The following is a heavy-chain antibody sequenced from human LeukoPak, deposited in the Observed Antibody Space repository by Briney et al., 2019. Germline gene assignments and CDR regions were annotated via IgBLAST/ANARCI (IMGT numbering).Heavy chain of an antibody. J-gene: IGHJ3*02. CDR2: IYYSGST. CDR1: GGSISSYY. D-gene: IGHD5-18*01. V-gene: IGHV4-59*08. Sequence: PSETLSLTCTVSGGSISSYYWSWIRQPPGKGLEWIGYIYYSGSTNYNPSLKSRVTISVDTSKNQFSLELSSVTAADTAVYYCARQDTAMANDAFDIWGQGTMVTVSS. CDR3: ARQDTAMANDAFDI.